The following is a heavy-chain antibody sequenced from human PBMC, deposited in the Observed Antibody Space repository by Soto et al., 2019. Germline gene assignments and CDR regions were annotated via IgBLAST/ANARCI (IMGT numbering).Heavy chain of an antibody. CDR3: AREGSTPEEIQLWLRGDDAFDI. V-gene: IGHV1-18*01. Sequence: GASVKVSCKASGYTFTSYGISWVRQAPGQGLEWMGWISAYNGNTNYAQKLQGRVTITTDTSTSTAYMELRSLRSDDTAGYYCAREGSTPEEIQLWLRGDDAFDIWGQGTMVTVSS. D-gene: IGHD5-18*01. J-gene: IGHJ3*02. CDR2: ISAYNGNT. CDR1: GYTFTSYG.